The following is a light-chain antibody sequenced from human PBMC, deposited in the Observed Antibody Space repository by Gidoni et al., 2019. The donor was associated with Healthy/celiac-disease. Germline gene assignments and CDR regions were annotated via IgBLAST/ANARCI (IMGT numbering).Light chain of an antibody. V-gene: IGKV3-15*01. CDR3: RQYYTWPRT. J-gene: IGKJ1*01. CDR1: QSVSNY. Sequence: EVAMTQSPATLSVSPGERATLSCRASQSVSNYLAGYQHKPAQDPRLLIYGASTRATSCPARFSGRGCSTEVSTIISSLQSEDFAVYYCRQYYTWPRTFGQGTKVEIK. CDR2: GAS.